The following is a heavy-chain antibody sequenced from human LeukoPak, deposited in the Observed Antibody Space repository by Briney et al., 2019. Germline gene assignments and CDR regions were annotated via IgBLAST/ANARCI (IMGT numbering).Heavy chain of an antibody. D-gene: IGHD4-17*01. CDR1: GGSISSGGYY. V-gene: IGHV4-31*03. CDR2: IYYTGST. J-gene: IGHJ4*02. Sequence: SETLSLTCTVSGGSISSGGYYWSWIRQHPGKGLEWMGYIYYTGSTYYNPSLKSRVTMSVDTSKNQFSLKLSSVTAADTAVHYCASTRSPGDPTGLDYWGQGTLVTVSS. CDR3: ASTRSPGDPTGLDY.